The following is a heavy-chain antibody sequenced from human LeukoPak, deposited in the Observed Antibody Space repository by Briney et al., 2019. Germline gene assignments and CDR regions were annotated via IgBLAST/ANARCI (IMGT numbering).Heavy chain of an antibody. Sequence: PSETLSLTCAVYGGSFSGYYWSWIRQPPGKGLEWIGEINHSGSTNYNPSLKSRVTISVGTSKNQFSLKLSSVTAADTAVYYCARGDIVATIYGYWGQGTLVTVSS. CDR3: ARGDIVATIYGY. V-gene: IGHV4-34*01. CDR2: INHSGST. D-gene: IGHD5-12*01. CDR1: GGSFSGYY. J-gene: IGHJ4*02.